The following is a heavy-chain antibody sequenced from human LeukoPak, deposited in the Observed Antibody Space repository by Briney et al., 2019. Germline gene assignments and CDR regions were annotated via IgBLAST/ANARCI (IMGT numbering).Heavy chain of an antibody. Sequence: SETLSLTCTVSGGSMSPYHWSWIRQPPGKGLEWIGYIYYSGSTNYNPSLKSRVTISVDTSKNQFSLKLSSVTAADTAVYYCARDRITGTTWYYYYGMDVWGQGTTVTVSS. CDR3: ARDRITGTTWYYYYGMDV. CDR1: GGSMSPYH. J-gene: IGHJ6*02. V-gene: IGHV4-59*01. CDR2: IYYSGST. D-gene: IGHD1-7*01.